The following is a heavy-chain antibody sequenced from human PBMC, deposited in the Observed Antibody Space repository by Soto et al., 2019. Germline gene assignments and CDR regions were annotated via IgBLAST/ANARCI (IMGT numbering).Heavy chain of an antibody. V-gene: IGHV4-39*01. Sequence: SETLSLTCTVSGDSIISSNYYWAWIRQSPGKGLEWIGNMYYSGSTYYNLSLKSRVTMSVGTSKNQLSLKISSVTAADTSVYYCARIVVIPAAPDYYNYYGVDVWGQGTTVT. CDR1: GDSIISSNYY. CDR3: ARIVVIPAAPDYYNYYGVDV. D-gene: IGHD2-2*01. CDR2: MYYSGST. J-gene: IGHJ6*02.